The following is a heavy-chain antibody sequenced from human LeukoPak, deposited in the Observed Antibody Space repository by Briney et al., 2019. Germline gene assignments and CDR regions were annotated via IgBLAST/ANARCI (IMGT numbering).Heavy chain of an antibody. J-gene: IGHJ4*02. CDR3: TRDMEYPGAGFDY. V-gene: IGHV4-38-2*02. Sequence: SETLSLTCTVSGYSISSGYYWGWIRQSPGEGLEWIGSVYSSGSTYYNPSLRSQITISVDTSKNQFSLKLTSVAAADTAMYYCTRDMEYPGAGFDYWGQGIPVTVSS. D-gene: IGHD3-3*01. CDR1: GYSISSGYY. CDR2: VYSSGST.